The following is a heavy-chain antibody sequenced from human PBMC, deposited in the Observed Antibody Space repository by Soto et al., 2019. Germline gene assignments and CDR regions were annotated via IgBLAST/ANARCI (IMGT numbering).Heavy chain of an antibody. J-gene: IGHJ3*02. Sequence: SVKVSCKASGFTFTSSAVQWVLQARGQRLEWIGWIVVGSGNTNYAQKFQERVTITSDMSTSTAYMELSSLRSEDTAVYYCAAEGQLVAAWGAFDIWGQGTMVTVSS. D-gene: IGHD2-15*01. CDR2: IVVGSGNT. CDR1: GFTFTSSA. CDR3: AAEGQLVAAWGAFDI. V-gene: IGHV1-58*01.